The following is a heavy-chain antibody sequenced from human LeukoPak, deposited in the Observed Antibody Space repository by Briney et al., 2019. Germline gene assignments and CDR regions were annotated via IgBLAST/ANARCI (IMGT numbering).Heavy chain of an antibody. Sequence: GGSLRLSCAASGFTSSSYAMSWVRQAPGKGLEWVSAISGSGGSTYYADSVKGRFTISRDNSKNTLYLQMNSLRAEDTAVYYCAKDEELFTNLDYWGQGTLVTVSS. V-gene: IGHV3-23*01. CDR3: AKDEELFTNLDY. D-gene: IGHD3-10*01. CDR2: ISGSGGST. CDR1: GFTSSSYA. J-gene: IGHJ4*02.